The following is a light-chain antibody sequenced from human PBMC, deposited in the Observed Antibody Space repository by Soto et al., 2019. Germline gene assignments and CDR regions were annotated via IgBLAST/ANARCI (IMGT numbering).Light chain of an antibody. CDR1: QDINNY. CDR3: QQSNDLVS. CDR2: DAS. J-gene: IGKJ5*01. Sequence: DIQMTQSQSSLSASVGDRFTITCQASQDINNYVNWYQQKPGKAPKLLIFDASYLKTGVPSRFSGSGSGTDFSFSISSLHPEDIATYYCQQSNDLVSFGQGTRLEIK. V-gene: IGKV1-33*01.